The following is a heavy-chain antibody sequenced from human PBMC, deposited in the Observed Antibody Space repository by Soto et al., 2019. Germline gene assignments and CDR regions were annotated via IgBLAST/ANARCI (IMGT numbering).Heavy chain of an antibody. V-gene: IGHV1-69*13. CDR3: ARDPYYDILTGYYKSEYGMDV. CDR1: GGTFSSYA. D-gene: IGHD3-9*01. J-gene: IGHJ6*02. CDR2: IIPIFGTA. Sequence: ASVKVSCKASGGTFSSYAISWVRQAPGQGLEWMGGIIPIFGTANYAQKFQGRVTITADESTSTAYMELNSLRSEDTAVYYCARDPYYDILTGYYKSEYGMDVWGQGTTVTVSS.